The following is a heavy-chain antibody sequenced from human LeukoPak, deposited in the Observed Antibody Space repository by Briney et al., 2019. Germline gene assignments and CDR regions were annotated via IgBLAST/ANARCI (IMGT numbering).Heavy chain of an antibody. V-gene: IGHV4-59*01. Sequence: SETLSLTCTVSGGSISSYFWNWIRQPPEKGLEWIGYIYDSESTNYNPSLKSRVTISVDTSKNQFSLKLSSVTAADTAVYYCARGLSGSYQIDYWGQGTLVTVSS. D-gene: IGHD1-26*01. CDR1: GGSISSYF. CDR2: IYDSEST. J-gene: IGHJ4*02. CDR3: ARGLSGSYQIDY.